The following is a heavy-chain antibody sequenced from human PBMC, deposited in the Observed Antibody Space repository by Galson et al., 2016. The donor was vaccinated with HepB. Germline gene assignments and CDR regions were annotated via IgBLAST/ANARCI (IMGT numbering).Heavy chain of an antibody. D-gene: IGHD6-19*01. Sequence: SLRLSCAASGFMFDAYAMHWVRQAPGKGLEWVSSITWNSGSTAYADSVQGRFTISRDNAKESLYLQMGSLRPEDTAMYFCAKDRTSGIALPGHLDRGAFDIWGQGTRVSVS. CDR1: GFMFDAYA. CDR3: AKDRTSGIALPGHLDRGAFDI. J-gene: IGHJ3*02. V-gene: IGHV3-9*01. CDR2: ITWNSGST.